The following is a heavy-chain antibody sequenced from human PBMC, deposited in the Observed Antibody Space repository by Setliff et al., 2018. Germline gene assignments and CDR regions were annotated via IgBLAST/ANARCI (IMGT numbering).Heavy chain of an antibody. J-gene: IGHJ5*02. CDR2: IKEDGSEK. Sequence: GGSLRLSCAASGFTFSRYWMSWVRQAPGKGLEWVANIKEDGSEKYYVDSVKGRFTISRDNAKNSLYLQMNSLRAEDTAVYYCAKSWVVPAAITFSGFDPWGQGTLVTVSS. D-gene: IGHD2-2*01. CDR1: GFTFSRYW. CDR3: AKSWVVPAAITFSGFDP. V-gene: IGHV3-7*03.